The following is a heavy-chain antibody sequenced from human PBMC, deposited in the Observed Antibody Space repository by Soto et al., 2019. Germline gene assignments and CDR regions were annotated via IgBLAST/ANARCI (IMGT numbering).Heavy chain of an antibody. J-gene: IGHJ6*02. V-gene: IGHV3-23*01. D-gene: IGHD4-17*01. CDR1: GFTFNNDA. CDR3: VKVLRNGDHVFALGV. Sequence: EAQLLESGGGLVQRGGSLRLSCAASGFTFNNDAMSWVRQAPGKGLEWVSGSSGSGGSTYYPVKGRFTISRDNSKNTLYLQMNSLRAEDTAIYYCVKVLRNGDHVFALGVWGHGTAVTVSS. CDR2: SSGSGGST.